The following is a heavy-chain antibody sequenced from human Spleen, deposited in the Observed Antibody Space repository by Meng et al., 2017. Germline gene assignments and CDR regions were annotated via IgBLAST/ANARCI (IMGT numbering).Heavy chain of an antibody. D-gene: IGHD3-22*01. CDR3: PREFHSSGHAGTFDL. Sequence: GESLKISCAASGFTLSSNPMHWLRQAPGKGLEWVAVVSNDGSGQSYAGSLKGRFTISRDNSKDTLYLQINSLRTEDTALYYCPREFHSSGHAGTFDLWGQGTMVTVSS. V-gene: IGHV3-30*04. CDR2: VSNDGSGQ. CDR1: GFTLSSNP. J-gene: IGHJ3*01.